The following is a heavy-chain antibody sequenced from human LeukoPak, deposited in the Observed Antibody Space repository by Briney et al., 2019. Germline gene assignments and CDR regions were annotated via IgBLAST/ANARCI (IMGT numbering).Heavy chain of an antibody. Sequence: GESLKISCKGSGYSFTTYWIGWVRQLPGKGLEWMGIIYPGDSDTRYSPSFQGQVTISADKSISTAYLQWNSLKASDTAIYYCAGYGRGVGASRDWFDPWGQGTLVTVSS. CDR3: AGYGRGVGASRDWFDP. V-gene: IGHV5-51*01. J-gene: IGHJ5*02. CDR1: GYSFTTYW. D-gene: IGHD3-10*02. CDR2: IYPGDSDT.